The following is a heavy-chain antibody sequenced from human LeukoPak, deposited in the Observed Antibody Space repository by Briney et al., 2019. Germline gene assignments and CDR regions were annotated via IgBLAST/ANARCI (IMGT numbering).Heavy chain of an antibody. CDR1: GFTFSSYA. J-gene: IGHJ4*02. CDR2: ISGSASLT. D-gene: IGHD6-13*01. CDR3: AKKRIAAAGKNDFDY. V-gene: IGHV3-23*01. Sequence: GGSLRLSCAASGFTFSSYAVSWVRQAPGKGLEWVSLISGSASLTYYADSVKGRFTISRDNSKNTVYLQMNSLRVEDTAVYHCAKKRIAAAGKNDFDYWGQRTLVTISS.